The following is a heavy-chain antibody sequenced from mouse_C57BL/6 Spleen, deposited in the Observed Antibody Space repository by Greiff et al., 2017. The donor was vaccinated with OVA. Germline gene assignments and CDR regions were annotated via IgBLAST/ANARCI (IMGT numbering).Heavy chain of an antibody. CDR1: GYTFTSYW. D-gene: IGHD2-4*01. Sequence: QVQLQQPGAELVRPGSSVKLSCKASGYTFTSYWMDWVKQRPGQGLEWIGNIYPSDSETHYNQKFKDKATLTVDKSSSTAYMQLSSLTSEDSAVYYCAREGDYDSFDYWGQGTTLTVSS. V-gene: IGHV1-61*01. CDR2: IYPSDSET. CDR3: AREGDYDSFDY. J-gene: IGHJ2*01.